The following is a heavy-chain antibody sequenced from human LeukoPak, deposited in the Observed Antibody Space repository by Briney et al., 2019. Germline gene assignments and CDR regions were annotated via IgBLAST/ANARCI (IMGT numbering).Heavy chain of an antibody. CDR3: ARDGGVPAAGDP. CDR1: GGSISSGGYY. D-gene: IGHD2-2*01. J-gene: IGHJ5*02. CDR2: IYHSGST. Sequence: SETLSLTCTVSGGSISSGGYYWSWIRQPPGKGLEWIGYIYHSGSTYYNPSLKSRVTISVDRSKNQFSLKLSSVTAADTAVYYCARDGGVPAAGDPWGQGTLVTVSS. V-gene: IGHV4-30-2*01.